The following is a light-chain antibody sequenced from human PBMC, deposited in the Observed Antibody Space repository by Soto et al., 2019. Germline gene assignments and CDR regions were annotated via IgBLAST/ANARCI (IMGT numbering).Light chain of an antibody. V-gene: IGKV1-5*01. CDR3: QQYNSYSWT. J-gene: IGKJ1*01. Sequence: DIQMTQSPSSLSASVGDRVTITWRASQSISSWLAWYQQKPGKAPKLLIYDASSLESGVPSRFRGSGSGTEFTLTISSLQPDDFATYYCQQYNSYSWTFGQGTKVDIK. CDR2: DAS. CDR1: QSISSW.